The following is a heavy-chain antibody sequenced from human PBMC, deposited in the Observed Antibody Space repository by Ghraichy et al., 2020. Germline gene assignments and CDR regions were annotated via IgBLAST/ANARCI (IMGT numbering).Heavy chain of an antibody. CDR1: GFTFSNYA. CDR3: AKDDYGDYARRLDY. Sequence: GGSLRLSCAASGFTFSNYAMSWVRQAPGKGLQWVSALSSNGANTYYADSVKGRFTISRDNSKNTLYLQMNSLRAEDTAVYYCAKDDYGDYARRLDYWGQGTLVTVSS. V-gene: IGHV3-23*01. D-gene: IGHD4-17*01. CDR2: LSSNGANT. J-gene: IGHJ4*02.